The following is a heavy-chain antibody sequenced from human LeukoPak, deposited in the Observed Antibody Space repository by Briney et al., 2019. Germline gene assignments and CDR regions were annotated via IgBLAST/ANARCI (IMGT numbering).Heavy chain of an antibody. D-gene: IGHD2-15*01. CDR1: GFTFSSYS. CDR3: ARAICSGGSCYYGMDV. J-gene: IGHJ6*02. CDR2: ISSSSSTI. V-gene: IGHV3-48*04. Sequence: GGSLRLSCAASGFTFSSYSMNWVRQAPGKGLEWVSYISSSSSTIYYADSVKGRFTISRDNAKNSLYLQMNSLRAEDTAVYYCARAICSGGSCYYGMDVWGQGTTVTVSS.